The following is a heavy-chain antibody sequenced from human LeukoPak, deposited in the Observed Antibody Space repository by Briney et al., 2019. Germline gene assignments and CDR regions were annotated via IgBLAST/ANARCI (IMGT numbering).Heavy chain of an antibody. D-gene: IGHD6-13*01. Sequence: GGSLRLSCAASGFTFSSYGMHWVRQAPGKGLEWVAVISYDGSNKYYADSVKGRFTISRDNSKNTLYLQMNSLRAEDTAVYYCANGYSSSWYPSLTFDYWGQGTLVTVSS. V-gene: IGHV3-30*18. CDR1: GFTFSSYG. CDR3: ANGYSSSWYPSLTFDY. CDR2: ISYDGSNK. J-gene: IGHJ4*02.